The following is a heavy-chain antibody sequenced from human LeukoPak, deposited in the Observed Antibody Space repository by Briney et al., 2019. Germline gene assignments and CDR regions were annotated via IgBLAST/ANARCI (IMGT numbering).Heavy chain of an antibody. J-gene: IGHJ4*02. CDR1: GFTFSISA. D-gene: IGHD6-19*01. Sequence: SVKVSCKASGFTFSISAMQWVRQARGQRLEWIGWIVVGSGNTNYAQKFQERVTITRDMSTSTAYMELSSLRSEDTAVHYCAADQGSGWYVWGQGTLVTVSS. CDR3: AADQGSGWYV. CDR2: IVVGSGNT. V-gene: IGHV1-58*02.